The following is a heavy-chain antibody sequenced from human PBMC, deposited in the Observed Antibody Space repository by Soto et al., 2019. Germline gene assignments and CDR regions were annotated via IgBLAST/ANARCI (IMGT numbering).Heavy chain of an antibody. V-gene: IGHV3-23*01. CDR1: GFTFRSYA. CDR3: AKEGITMVRGVLRANDY. CDR2: ISGNGDST. Sequence: EVQLLESGGGLVQPGGSLRLSCAASGFTFRSYAMSWVRQAPGKGLEWVSGISGNGDSTYYADSVKGRFTISRDNSKNILYLQMNSLGAEDTAVYYCAKEGITMVRGVLRANDYWGQGTLVTVSS. D-gene: IGHD3-10*01. J-gene: IGHJ4*02.